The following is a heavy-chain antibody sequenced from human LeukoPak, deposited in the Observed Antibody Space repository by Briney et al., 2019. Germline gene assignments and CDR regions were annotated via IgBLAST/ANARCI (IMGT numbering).Heavy chain of an antibody. CDR1: GFTFDDYA. V-gene: IGHV3-9*01. Sequence: GRSLRLSCAASGFTFDDYAMHSVRQAPGKGLEWVSGISWNSGSIGYADSVKGRFTISRDNAKNSLYLQMNSLRAEDTALYYCAKDIAEERGYSGYDYWGQGTLVTVSS. CDR2: ISWNSGSI. J-gene: IGHJ4*02. CDR3: AKDIAEERGYSGYDY. D-gene: IGHD5-12*01.